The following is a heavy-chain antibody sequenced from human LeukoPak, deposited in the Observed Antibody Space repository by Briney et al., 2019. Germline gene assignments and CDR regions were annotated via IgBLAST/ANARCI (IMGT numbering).Heavy chain of an antibody. CDR1: GFTFDDYA. CDR2: ISWDGGST. D-gene: IGHD3-10*01. V-gene: IGHV3-43D*03. J-gene: IGHJ4*02. CDR3: ARDRIRITMVRGVIISPPALDY. Sequence: PGGSLRLSCAASGFTFDDYAMHWVRQAPGKGLEWVSLISWDGGSTYYADSVKGRFTISRDNSKNSLYLQMNSLRAEDTAVYYCARDRIRITMVRGVIISPPALDYWGQGTLVTVSS.